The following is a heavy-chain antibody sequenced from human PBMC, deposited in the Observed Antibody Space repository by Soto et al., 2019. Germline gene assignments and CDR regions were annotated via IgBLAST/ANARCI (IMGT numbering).Heavy chain of an antibody. CDR2: ISGSGGST. D-gene: IGHD3-10*01. Sequence: PGGSLKLSCAASGFTFSSYAMSWVRQAPGKGLEWVSAISGSGGSTYYADSVKGRFTISRDNSKNTLYLQMNSLRAEDTAVYYCAKARSKFGELSDYWGQGTLVTVSS. V-gene: IGHV3-23*01. CDR1: GFTFSSYA. CDR3: AKARSKFGELSDY. J-gene: IGHJ4*02.